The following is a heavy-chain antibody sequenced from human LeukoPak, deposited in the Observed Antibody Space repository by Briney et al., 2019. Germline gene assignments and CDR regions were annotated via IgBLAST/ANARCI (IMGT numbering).Heavy chain of an antibody. CDR2: IYPGDSDT. J-gene: IGHJ3*02. D-gene: IGHD3-3*01. Sequence: GESLKISCKGSGYSFTSYWIGWVRQMPGKGLERMGIIYPGDSDTRYSPSFQGQVTISADKSISTAYLQWSSLKASDTAMYYCARGTPSYDFWSGYRKVPDAFDIWGQGTMVTVSS. V-gene: IGHV5-51*01. CDR3: ARGTPSYDFWSGYRKVPDAFDI. CDR1: GYSFTSYW.